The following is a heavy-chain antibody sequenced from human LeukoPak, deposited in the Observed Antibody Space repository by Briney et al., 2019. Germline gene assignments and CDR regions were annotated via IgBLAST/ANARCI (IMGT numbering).Heavy chain of an antibody. D-gene: IGHD3-10*01. CDR2: ISYDGSNK. CDR1: GFTFSSYA. J-gene: IGHJ4*02. Sequence: GGSLRLSCAASGFTFSSYAMHWVRQAPGKGLEWVAVISYDGSNKYYADSVKGRFTISRDNSKNTLYLQMNSLRAEDTAVYYCVRESSGSYFAYWGQGTLVTVSS. CDR3: VRESSGSYFAY. V-gene: IGHV3-30*14.